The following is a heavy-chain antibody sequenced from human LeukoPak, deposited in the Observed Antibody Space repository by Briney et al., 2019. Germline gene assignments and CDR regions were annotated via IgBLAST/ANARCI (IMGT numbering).Heavy chain of an antibody. CDR1: GFTFSSYA. D-gene: IGHD2-2*01. J-gene: IGHJ4*02. V-gene: IGHV3-30-3*01. Sequence: GGSLRLSCAASGFTFSSYAMHWVRQAPGKGLEWVAVISYDGSNKYYADSVKGRFTISRDNSKNTLYLQMNSLRAEDMALYYCAKGGAVPAAPPNYWGQGTLVTVSS. CDR2: ISYDGSNK. CDR3: AKGGAVPAAPPNY.